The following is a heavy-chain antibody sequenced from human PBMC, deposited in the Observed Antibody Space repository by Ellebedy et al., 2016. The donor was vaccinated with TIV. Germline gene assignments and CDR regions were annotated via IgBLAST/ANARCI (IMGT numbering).Heavy chain of an antibody. CDR3: ASRAYDSSGYYYNYYYMDV. V-gene: IGHV4-59*08. Sequence: SETLSLXXTVSGGSISDYYWTWIRQPPGKGLEWIAYIYYTGGTHYNPSLKSRITMSVDMSKNQFSLKFDSVTAADTAVYYCASRAYDSSGYYYNYYYMDVWGKGTAVTVSS. D-gene: IGHD3-22*01. CDR1: GGSISDYY. CDR2: IYYTGGT. J-gene: IGHJ6*03.